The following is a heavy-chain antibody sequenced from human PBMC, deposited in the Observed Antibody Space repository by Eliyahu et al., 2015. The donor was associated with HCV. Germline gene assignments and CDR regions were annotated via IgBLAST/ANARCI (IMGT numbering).Heavy chain of an antibody. CDR3: LANFDF. V-gene: IGHV3-30*03. CDR2: VSFDGNKK. J-gene: IGHJ4*02. Sequence: VRQAPGKGLEWLAVVSFDGNKKYYADSVKGRFTISRDNSKKTLDLQMNDLRVEDTAVYYALANFDFWGQGTQVTVSS.